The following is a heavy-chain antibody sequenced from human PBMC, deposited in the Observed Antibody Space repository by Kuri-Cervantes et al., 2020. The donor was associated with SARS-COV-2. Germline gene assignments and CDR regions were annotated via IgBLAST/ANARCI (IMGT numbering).Heavy chain of an antibody. V-gene: IGHV3-74*01. CDR3: AKGQMATTTAGVFDY. J-gene: IGHJ4*02. Sequence: GESLKISCAASGFTFSSYGMHWVRQAPGKGLVWASRINPDGSYTNNADSVKGRFTLSRDNAKNMLFLQMNSLRAEDTAVYYCAKGQMATTTAGVFDYWGQGTLVTVSS. CDR2: INPDGSYT. D-gene: IGHD5-24*01. CDR1: GFTFSSYG.